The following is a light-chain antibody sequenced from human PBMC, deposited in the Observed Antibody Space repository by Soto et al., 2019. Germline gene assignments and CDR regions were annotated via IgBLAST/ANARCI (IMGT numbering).Light chain of an antibody. CDR2: GAS. J-gene: IGKJ1*01. CDR3: QQYHNWPRT. V-gene: IGKV3D-15*01. CDR1: QSVSSD. Sequence: EIVMTQSPATLSVSPGERATLSCRVSQSVSSDLAWYQQKPGQAPRLLIYGASTRATGIPARLSGSGSDTEFTLTISSLQSEDFAVYYCQQYHNWPRTFGQGTKVEVK.